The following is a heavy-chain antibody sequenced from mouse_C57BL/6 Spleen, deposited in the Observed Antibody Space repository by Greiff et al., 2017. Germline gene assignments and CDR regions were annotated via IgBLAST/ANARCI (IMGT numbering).Heavy chain of an antibody. V-gene: IGHV8-8*01. CDR2: IWWDDDK. CDR1: GFSLSTFGMG. D-gene: IGHD2-4*01. J-gene: IGHJ3*01. CDR3: ALQLRSDDYDGFAY. Sequence: QVTLQESGPGLLQPSQTLSLTCSFSGFSLSTFGMGVGWIRQPSGKGLEWLAHIWWDDDKYYNPALKSLLTISKDTSKNQVFLKIANVDTADTATYYCALQLRSDDYDGFAYWGQGTLVTVSA.